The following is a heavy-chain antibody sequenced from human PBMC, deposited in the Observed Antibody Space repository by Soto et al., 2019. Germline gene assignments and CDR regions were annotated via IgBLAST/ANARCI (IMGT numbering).Heavy chain of an antibody. CDR1: GGSISRSSYY. D-gene: IGHD3-3*01. J-gene: IGHJ4*02. CDR3: ASLCDFWSGYYSDY. Sequence: SETLSLTCTVSGGSISRSSYYWGWIRQPPGKGLEWIGSIYYSGSTYYNPSLKSRVTISVDTSKNQFSQKLSSVTAADTAVYYCASLCDFWSGYYSDYWGQGTLVTVSS. CDR2: IYYSGST. V-gene: IGHV4-39*01.